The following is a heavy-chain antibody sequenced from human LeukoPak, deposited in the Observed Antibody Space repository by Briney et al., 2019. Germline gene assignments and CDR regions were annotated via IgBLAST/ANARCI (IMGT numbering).Heavy chain of an antibody. J-gene: IGHJ6*03. Sequence: ASVKVSCKASGYTFTGYYVHWVRQAPGQGLEWMGWINPNSGGTNYAQKFQGRVTMTRDTSISTAYMELSRLRSDDTAVYYCARVIRGPAAIHYYYYYMDVWGKGTTVTVSS. CDR3: ARVIRGPAAIHYYYYYMDV. CDR1: GYTFTGYY. V-gene: IGHV1-2*02. D-gene: IGHD2-2*01. CDR2: INPNSGGT.